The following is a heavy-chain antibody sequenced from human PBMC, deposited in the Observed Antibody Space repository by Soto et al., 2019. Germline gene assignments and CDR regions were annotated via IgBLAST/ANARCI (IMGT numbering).Heavy chain of an antibody. CDR3: AHSKYSRSSFDY. Sequence: SGPTLVNPTQTLTLICTFSGFSLSTSDVGVGWIRQPPGKALEWLAIIYWDDDKRYSPSPKSRLTITKDTSKNQVVLTVTNMDPVDTATYYCAHSKYSRSSFDYWGQGTLVTVSS. CDR2: IYWDDDK. CDR1: GFSLSTSDVG. J-gene: IGHJ4*02. D-gene: IGHD6-6*01. V-gene: IGHV2-5*02.